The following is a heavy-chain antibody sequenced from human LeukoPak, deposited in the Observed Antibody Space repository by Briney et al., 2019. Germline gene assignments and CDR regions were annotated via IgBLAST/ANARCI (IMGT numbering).Heavy chain of an antibody. Sequence: ASVKVSCKASGYTFTTYGIDWVRQATGQGLEWMGWMNPNSGNTGYAQKFQGRVTMTRNTSISTAYMELSSLRSEDTAVYYCARGRIAVAGRVWFDPWGQGTLVTVSS. V-gene: IGHV1-8*02. CDR1: GYTFTTYG. CDR2: MNPNSGNT. J-gene: IGHJ5*02. CDR3: ARGRIAVAGRVWFDP. D-gene: IGHD6-19*01.